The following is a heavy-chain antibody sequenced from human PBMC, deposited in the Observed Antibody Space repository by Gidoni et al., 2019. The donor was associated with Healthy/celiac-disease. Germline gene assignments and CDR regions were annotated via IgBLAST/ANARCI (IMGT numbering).Heavy chain of an antibody. CDR3: AKDLSKYVYIAVAGPFDY. V-gene: IGHV3-23*01. CDR1: GFTFSSYA. D-gene: IGHD6-19*01. Sequence: EVQLLESGGGLVQPGGSLRLSCAASGFTFSSYAMSWVRQAPGKGLEWVSAISGSGGSTYYADSVKGRFTISRDNSKNTLYLQMNSLRAEDTAVYYCAKDLSKYVYIAVAGPFDYWGQGTLVTVSS. J-gene: IGHJ4*02. CDR2: ISGSGGST.